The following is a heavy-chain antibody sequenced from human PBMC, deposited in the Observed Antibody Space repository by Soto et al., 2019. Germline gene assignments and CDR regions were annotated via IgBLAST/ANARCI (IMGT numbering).Heavy chain of an antibody. CDR3: AKRVLELLQIFDS. CDR2: IGAGGGVT. D-gene: IGHD3-10*01. J-gene: IGHJ4*02. V-gene: IGHV3-23*01. Sequence: EVQLLESGGGLVQPGGSLRLSCAASGFTFSSYALSWVRRAPGKGLEWVSSIGAGGGVTYYADSVKGRFSITRDNCKSSMFLQMNSLRADVTAGYFCAKRVLELLQIFDSWGQGTLVTVS. CDR1: GFTFSSYA.